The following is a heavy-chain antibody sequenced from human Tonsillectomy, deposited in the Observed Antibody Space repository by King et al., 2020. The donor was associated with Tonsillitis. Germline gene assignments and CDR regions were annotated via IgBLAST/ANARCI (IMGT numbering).Heavy chain of an antibody. CDR1: GFTFSTYW. J-gene: IGHJ4*02. CDR2: IKEDGSEK. V-gene: IGHV3-7*03. D-gene: IGHD1-26*01. Sequence: VQLVESGGGLVQPGGSLRLSCAASGFTFSTYWMSWVRQAPGKGLEWVASIKEDGSEKYYVDSVKGRFTISRDNAKNSLYLQMNSLRVEDTAVYYCASRLAKQWAFDYWGQGTLVTVSS. CDR3: ASRLAKQWAFDY.